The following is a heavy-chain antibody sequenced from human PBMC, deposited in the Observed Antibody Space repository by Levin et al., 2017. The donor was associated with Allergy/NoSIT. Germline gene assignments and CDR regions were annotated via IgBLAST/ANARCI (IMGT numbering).Heavy chain of an antibody. D-gene: IGHD6-19*01. CDR3: ARDHAVAGIIH. J-gene: IGHJ4*02. Sequence: GGSLRLSCKASGYTFTSYYMHWVRQAPGQGLEWMGIINPSGGSTSYAQKFQGRVTMTRDTSTSTVYMELSSLRSEDTAVYYCARDHAVAGIIHWGQGTLVTVSS. CDR2: INPSGGST. CDR1: GYTFTSYY. V-gene: IGHV1-46*01.